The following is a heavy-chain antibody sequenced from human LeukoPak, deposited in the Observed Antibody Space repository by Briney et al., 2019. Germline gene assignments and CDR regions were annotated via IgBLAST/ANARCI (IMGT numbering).Heavy chain of an antibody. CDR1: AGSISSYY. Sequence: SETLSLTCTVSAGSISSYYWSWIRQPPGKGLGWIGYIYYSGSTNYNPSLKSRVTISVDTSKNQFSLKLSSVTAADTAVYYCARVPLNYYGSGSYYDWYFDLWGRGTLVTVSS. J-gene: IGHJ2*01. CDR3: ARVPLNYYGSGSYYDWYFDL. V-gene: IGHV4-59*01. CDR2: IYYSGST. D-gene: IGHD3-10*01.